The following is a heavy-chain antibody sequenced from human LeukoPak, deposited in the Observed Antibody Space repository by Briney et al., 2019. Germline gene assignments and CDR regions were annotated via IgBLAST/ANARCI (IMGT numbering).Heavy chain of an antibody. J-gene: IGHJ4*02. CDR1: GYTFTGYY. V-gene: IGHV1-2*02. Sequence: ASVKVSCKASGYTFTGYYMHWVRQAPGQGLEWMGWINPNSGGTNYAQKFQGRVTMTRDTSISTAYMELSRLRSDDTAVYYRARDPSGSYCFFDYWGQGTLVTVSS. CDR3: ARDPSGSYCFFDY. D-gene: IGHD1-26*01. CDR2: INPNSGGT.